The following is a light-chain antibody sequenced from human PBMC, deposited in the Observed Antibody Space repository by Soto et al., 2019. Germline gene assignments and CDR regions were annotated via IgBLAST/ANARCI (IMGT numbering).Light chain of an antibody. CDR1: SSNIGSNF. Sequence: QSVLTQPPSVSATPGQRVTISCSGSSSNIGSNFVYWYQQLPGTAPRVLIFRNVQRPSWVPDRCSGSKSGTSASLAISGLRSEDEADYYCATWDDSLSVVFGGGTKLTVL. CDR3: ATWDDSLSVV. CDR2: RNV. V-gene: IGLV1-47*01. J-gene: IGLJ2*01.